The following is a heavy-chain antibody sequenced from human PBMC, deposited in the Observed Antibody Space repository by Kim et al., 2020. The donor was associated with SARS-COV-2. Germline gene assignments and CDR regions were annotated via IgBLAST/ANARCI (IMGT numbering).Heavy chain of an antibody. CDR3: ATAQSKNDDILTGVDDY. CDR1: RFDFSSYA. Sequence: GGSLRLSCAASRFDFSSYAMSWVRQAPGKGLESVSVISGSGFRIHYADSVRGRFTISRDNYKKTVFLQMNNVRAEDTAMYFCATAQSKNDDILTGVDDYWGQGTLVTVSS. V-gene: IGHV3-23*01. J-gene: IGHJ4*02. CDR2: ISGSGFRI. D-gene: IGHD3-9*01.